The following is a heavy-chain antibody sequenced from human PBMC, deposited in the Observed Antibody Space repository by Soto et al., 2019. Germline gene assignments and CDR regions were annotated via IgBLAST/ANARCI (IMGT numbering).Heavy chain of an antibody. CDR2: ISAYNGNT. J-gene: IGHJ6*02. D-gene: IGHD2-2*02. CDR3: ARGIIVVVPAAIRGPYGMDV. CDR1: GYTFTIYG. V-gene: IGHV1-18*01. Sequence: ASVKVSCKASGYTFTIYGISGVRQSPGQWRDGMGWISAYNGNTNYAQKLQGRVTMTTDTSTSTAYMELRSLRSDDTAVYYCARGIIVVVPAAIRGPYGMDVWGQGTTVTVSS.